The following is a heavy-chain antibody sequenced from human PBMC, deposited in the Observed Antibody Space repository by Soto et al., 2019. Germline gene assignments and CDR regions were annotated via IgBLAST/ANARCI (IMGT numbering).Heavy chain of an antibody. Sequence: SETLSLTCAVYGGSFSGYYWSWIRQPPGKGLEWIGEINHSGSTNYNPSLKSRVTISVDTSKNQFSLKLSSVTAADMAVYYCARGPVSNYKAFDYWGQGTLVTVSS. V-gene: IGHV4-34*01. CDR2: INHSGST. J-gene: IGHJ4*02. D-gene: IGHD4-4*01. CDR1: GGSFSGYY. CDR3: ARGPVSNYKAFDY.